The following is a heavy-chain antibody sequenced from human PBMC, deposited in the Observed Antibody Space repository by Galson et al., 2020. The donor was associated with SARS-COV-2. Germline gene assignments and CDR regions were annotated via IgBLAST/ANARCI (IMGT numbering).Heavy chain of an antibody. CDR2: ISSSSSYI. D-gene: IGHD3-16*01. V-gene: IGHV3-21*01. Sequence: GGSLRLSCAASGFTFSSYSMNWVRQAPGKGLEWVSSISSSSSYIYYADSVKGRFTISRDNAKNSLYLQMNSLRAEDTAVYYCARADAPLGFDHYYYGMDVWGQGTTVTVSS. CDR1: GFTFSSYS. CDR3: ARADAPLGFDHYYYGMDV. J-gene: IGHJ6*02.